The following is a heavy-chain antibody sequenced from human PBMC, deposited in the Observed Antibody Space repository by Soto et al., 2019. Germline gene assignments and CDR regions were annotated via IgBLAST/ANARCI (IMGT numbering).Heavy chain of an antibody. V-gene: IGHV3-73*01. Sequence: HPGGSLRLSCVASGFTFSGSAMHWVRQASGKGLEWVGRIRSKTNSYATAYGASVKGRFTISRDDSKNTAYLQMNSLKTEDTAVYYCTRHDSNYDFWSGSPPRYGMDVWGQGTTVTVSS. CDR2: IRSKTNSYAT. CDR1: GFTFSGSA. CDR3: TRHDSNYDFWSGSPPRYGMDV. D-gene: IGHD3-3*01. J-gene: IGHJ6*02.